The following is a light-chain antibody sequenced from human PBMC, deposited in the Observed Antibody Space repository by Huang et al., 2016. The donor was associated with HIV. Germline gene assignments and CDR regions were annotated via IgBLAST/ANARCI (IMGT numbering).Light chain of an antibody. J-gene: IGKJ4*01. Sequence: EIVLTQSPGTLSLSPGETATFSCRASQSLRDTYIAWYQQRPGQAPRLLIDGASSRATGIPDRFSGSGSVTDFTLTINRLEPQDFAVYFCLQYDRSPLTFGGGTKVE. CDR2: GAS. V-gene: IGKV3-20*01. CDR3: LQYDRSPLT. CDR1: QSLRDTY.